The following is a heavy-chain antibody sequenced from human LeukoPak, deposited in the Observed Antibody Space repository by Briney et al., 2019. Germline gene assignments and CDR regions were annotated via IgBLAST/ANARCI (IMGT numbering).Heavy chain of an antibody. CDR3: ARELQWATVTTSA. Sequence: ASVKVSCKASGYTFTTYYIHWVRQAPGQGLEWMGIINPSSGGTSYVQKFQGRVTMTRDTSTSTVDMELSSLRSEDTAVYYCARELQWATVTTSAWGQGTTVTVSS. V-gene: IGHV1-46*01. CDR1: GYTFTTYY. J-gene: IGHJ6*02. CDR2: INPSSGGT. D-gene: IGHD4-17*01.